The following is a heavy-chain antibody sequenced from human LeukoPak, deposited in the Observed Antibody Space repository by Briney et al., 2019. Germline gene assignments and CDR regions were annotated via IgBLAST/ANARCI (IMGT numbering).Heavy chain of an antibody. CDR3: ARVSESIAARRGYYMDV. D-gene: IGHD6-6*01. J-gene: IGHJ6*03. CDR2: IIPIFGTA. CDR1: GGTFSSYA. V-gene: IGHV1-69*05. Sequence: SVKVSCKASGGTFSSYAISWVRQAPGQGLGWMGGIIPIFGTANYAQKLQGRVTMTTDTSTSTAYMELRSLRSDDTAVYYCARVSESIAARRGYYMDVWGKGTTVTVSS.